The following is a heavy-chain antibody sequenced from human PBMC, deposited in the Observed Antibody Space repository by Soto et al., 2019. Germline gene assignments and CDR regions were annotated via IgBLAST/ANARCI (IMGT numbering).Heavy chain of an antibody. Sequence: QVQLVQSGAEVKKPGASVKVSCKASGYTFTSYDINWVRQATGQGLEWMGWMNPNSGNTGYAQKFQGRVTMTRNIAISTAYMELSSLRSEDTAVYYCARAPEAELSGSSGSYYYYGMDVWGQGTTVTVSS. CDR2: MNPNSGNT. J-gene: IGHJ6*02. CDR3: ARAPEAELSGSSGSYYYYGMDV. V-gene: IGHV1-8*01. D-gene: IGHD2-15*01. CDR1: GYTFTSYD.